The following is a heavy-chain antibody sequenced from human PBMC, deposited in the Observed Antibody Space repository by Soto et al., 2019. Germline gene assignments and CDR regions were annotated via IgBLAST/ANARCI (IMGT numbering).Heavy chain of an antibody. CDR1: GYTFTSYA. CDR3: ARGTPYCSGGSCYPTRFSY. D-gene: IGHD2-15*01. J-gene: IGHJ4*02. V-gene: IGHV1-3*01. CDR2: INAGNGNT. Sequence: ASVKVSFNASGYTFTSYAMHFVRQAPGQTLEWMGWINAGNGNTQYSQKFQGRVTLTRDTSASTAYMELSSLRSVDTAVYYCARGTPYCSGGSCYPTRFSYWRQGTLVTVSS.